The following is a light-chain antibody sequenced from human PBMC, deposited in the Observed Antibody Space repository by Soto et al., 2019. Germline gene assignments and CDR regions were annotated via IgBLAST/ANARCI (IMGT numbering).Light chain of an antibody. Sequence: DIQMNHSPSTLSVSVGDRVTITCRASQTISSWLAWYQQKPGKAPKLXXDKASSLERGCPSRLSGSGSVTEFTRPISSLHPYYCANYYLQQYKRDSQTFGQGTKVDIK. CDR1: QTISSW. CDR2: KAS. CDR3: QQYKRDSQT. V-gene: IGKV1-5*03. J-gene: IGKJ1*01.